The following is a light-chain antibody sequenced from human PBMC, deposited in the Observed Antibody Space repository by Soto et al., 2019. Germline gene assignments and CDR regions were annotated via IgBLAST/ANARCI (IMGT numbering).Light chain of an antibody. CDR3: QQYYSYPLT. J-gene: IGKJ3*01. CDR1: QDVSIY. Sequence: AIRMTQSPSSLSASTGDRVTITCRASQDVSIYLAWYQQKPGKAPKLLISATSTLQNEVPSRFSGSGSATDFTLTISSLQSEDFATYYCQQYYSYPLTFGPGTKVDVK. V-gene: IGKV1-8*01. CDR2: ATS.